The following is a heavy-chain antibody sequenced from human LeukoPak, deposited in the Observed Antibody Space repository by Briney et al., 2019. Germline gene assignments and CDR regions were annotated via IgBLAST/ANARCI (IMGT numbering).Heavy chain of an antibody. CDR2: ISSSSSYI. J-gene: IGHJ4*02. CDR1: GFTFSSYS. CDR3: AKDSSSSWYGGGFAY. Sequence: GGSLRLSCAASGFTFSSYSMNWVRQAPGKGLEWVSSISSSSSYIYYADSVKGRFTISRDNAKNSLYLQMNSLRAEDTALYYCAKDSSSSWYGGGFAYWGQGTLVTVSS. V-gene: IGHV3-21*04. D-gene: IGHD6-13*01.